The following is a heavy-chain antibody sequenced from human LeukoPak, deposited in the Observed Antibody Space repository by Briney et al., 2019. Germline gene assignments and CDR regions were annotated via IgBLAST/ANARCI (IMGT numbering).Heavy chain of an antibody. Sequence: QPGGSLRLSCAASGFTFSSYEMNWVRQAPGKGLEWVSYISSSGSTISYADSVKGRFTISRDNAKNSLYLQMNSLRAEDTAVYYCVSGGPLEALDIWAEGTIFTVPS. CDR1: GFTFSSYE. D-gene: IGHD1-1*01. V-gene: IGHV3-48*03. CDR3: VSGGPLEALDI. J-gene: IGHJ3*02. CDR2: ISSSGSTI.